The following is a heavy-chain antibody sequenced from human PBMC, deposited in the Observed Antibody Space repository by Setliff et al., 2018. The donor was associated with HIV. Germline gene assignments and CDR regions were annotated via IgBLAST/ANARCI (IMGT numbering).Heavy chain of an antibody. CDR1: GFTFSSYA. CDR3: AKRGGNYFDY. V-gene: IGHV3-23*01. J-gene: IGHJ4*02. CDR2: ISTSGGGT. Sequence: LRLSCATSGFTFSSYAMSWVRQAPGKGLEWVSVISTSGGGTYYTDSVKGRFTISRDNSKNTLYLQMNSLRVEDTAVYYCAKRGGNYFDYWGQGTLVTVSS.